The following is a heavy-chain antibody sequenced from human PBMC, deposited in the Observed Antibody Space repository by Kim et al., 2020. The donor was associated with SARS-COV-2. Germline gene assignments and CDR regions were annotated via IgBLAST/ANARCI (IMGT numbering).Heavy chain of an antibody. Sequence: GGSLRLSCAASGFTFSSYSMNWVRQAPGKGLEWVSSISSSSSYIYYADSVKGRFTISRDNAKNSLYLQMNSLRAEDTAVYYCARVLAVAGTFYYYGMDVWGQGTTVTVSS. D-gene: IGHD6-19*01. CDR1: GFTFSSYS. CDR3: ARVLAVAGTFYYYGMDV. V-gene: IGHV3-21*01. CDR2: ISSSSSYI. J-gene: IGHJ6*02.